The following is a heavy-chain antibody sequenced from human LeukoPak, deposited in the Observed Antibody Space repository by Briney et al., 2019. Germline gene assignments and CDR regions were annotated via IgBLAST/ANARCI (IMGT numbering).Heavy chain of an antibody. V-gene: IGHV1-18*01. CDR2: ISAYNGNT. CDR1: GYTFTSYG. J-gene: IGHJ4*02. D-gene: IGHD6-6*01. CDR3: ARVKSRFLAAPGGFDY. Sequence: VSVKVSCKASGYTFTSYGISWVRQAPGQGLEWMGWISAYNGNTNYAQKLQGRVTMTTDTSTSTAYMELRSLRSDDTAVYYCARVKSRFLAAPGGFDYWGQGTLVTVSS.